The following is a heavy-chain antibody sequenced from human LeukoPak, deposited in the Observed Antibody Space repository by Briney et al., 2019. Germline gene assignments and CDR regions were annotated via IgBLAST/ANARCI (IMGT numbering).Heavy chain of an antibody. CDR1: GFTFSSYA. V-gene: IGHV3-23*01. D-gene: IGHD2-2*01. CDR3: TTLVVPAAQGSDY. Sequence: GGSLRLSCAASGFTFSSYAMSWVRQAPGKGLEWVSAIRGSGGSTYYADSVKGRFTISRDNSKNTLYLQMNSLKTEDTAVYYCTTLVVPAAQGSDYWGQGTLVTVSS. J-gene: IGHJ4*02. CDR2: IRGSGGST.